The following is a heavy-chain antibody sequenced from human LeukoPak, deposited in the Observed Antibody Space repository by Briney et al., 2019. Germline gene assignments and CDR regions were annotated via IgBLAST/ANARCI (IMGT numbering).Heavy chain of an antibody. J-gene: IGHJ6*02. D-gene: IGHD2-2*01. CDR2: ISSSGSTI. CDR3: ARDDIVVVPAAPPTYYYYGMDV. Sequence: PGGSLRLSCAASGFTFSDYYMSWIRRAPGKGLEWVSYISSSGSTIYYADSVKGRFTISRDNAKNSLYLQMNSLRAEDTAVYYCARDDIVVVPAAPPTYYYYGMDVWGQGTTVTVSS. V-gene: IGHV3-11*01. CDR1: GFTFSDYY.